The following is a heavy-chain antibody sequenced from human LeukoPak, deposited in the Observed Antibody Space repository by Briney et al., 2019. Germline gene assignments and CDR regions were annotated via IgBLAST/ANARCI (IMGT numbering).Heavy chain of an antibody. CDR1: GGSISSGPYY. J-gene: IGHJ4*02. CDR3: ARRDDSSGYHKIFDY. D-gene: IGHD3-22*01. CDR2: IYYGENT. V-gene: IGHV4-39*01. Sequence: SSETLSLTCTVSGGSISSGPYYWGWIRQPRGKGLEWIGNIYYGENTYYNPSLKSRVTISIDTSKNQFYLKLSSLTAADTAVYYCARRDDSSGYHKIFDYWGPGTLVTVSS.